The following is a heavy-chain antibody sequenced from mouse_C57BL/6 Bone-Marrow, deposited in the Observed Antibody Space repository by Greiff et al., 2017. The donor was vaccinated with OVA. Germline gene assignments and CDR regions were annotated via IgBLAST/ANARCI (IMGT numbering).Heavy chain of an antibody. D-gene: IGHD1-1*01. CDR1: GFSLTSYG. Sequence: VNLVESGPGLVQPSQSLSITCTASGFSLTSYGVHWVRQSPGKGLEWLGVIWSGGSTDYNAAFISRLGISKVNSKTQVIYKMNSMQADDTAIYYCARNYPAFSTRMDYWGQGTSVTVSS. CDR3: ARNYPAFSTRMDY. V-gene: IGHV2-2*01. J-gene: IGHJ4*01. CDR2: IWSGGST.